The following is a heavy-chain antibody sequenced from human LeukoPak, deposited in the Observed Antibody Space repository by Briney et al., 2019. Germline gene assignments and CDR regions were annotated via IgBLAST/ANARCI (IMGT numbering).Heavy chain of an antibody. J-gene: IGHJ5*02. CDR1: DGSISSYY. CDR3: ARDVVRWFDP. Sequence: SETLSLTCTVSDGSISSYYWSLIRQPPGKGLEWIGYIYYSGSTNYNPSLKSRVTISVDTSKNQFSLKLSSVTAADTAVYYCARDVVRWFDPWGQGTLVTVSS. D-gene: IGHD3-10*01. CDR2: IYYSGST. V-gene: IGHV4-59*12.